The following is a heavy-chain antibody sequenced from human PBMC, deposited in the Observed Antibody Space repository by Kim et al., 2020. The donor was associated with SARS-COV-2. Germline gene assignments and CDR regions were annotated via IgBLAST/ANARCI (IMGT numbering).Heavy chain of an antibody. CDR1: GYTFTSYA. CDR3: ARRTMYYDILTGYYQEGAIDY. V-gene: IGHV1-3*01. J-gene: IGHJ4*02. CDR2: INAGNGNT. Sequence: ASVKVSCKASGYTFTSYAMHWVRQAPGQRLEWMGWINAGNGNTKYSQKFQGRVTITRDTSASTAYMELSSLRSEDTAGYYCARRTMYYDILTGYYQEGAIDYWGQGTLVTVSS. D-gene: IGHD3-9*01.